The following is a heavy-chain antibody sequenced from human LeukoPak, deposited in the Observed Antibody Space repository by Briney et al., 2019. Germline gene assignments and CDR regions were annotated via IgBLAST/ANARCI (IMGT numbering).Heavy chain of an antibody. CDR1: GFTFSSYW. CDR2: INSDGSST. Sequence: GGSLRLSCAASGFTFSSYWMHWVRQAPGKGLVWVSRINSDGSSTFYADSAKGRFTTSRDNAENTVYLQMNSLRADDTAVYYCARIPGGSGSQYDYWGQGTLVIVSS. J-gene: IGHJ4*02. D-gene: IGHD3-10*01. V-gene: IGHV3-74*01. CDR3: ARIPGGSGSQYDY.